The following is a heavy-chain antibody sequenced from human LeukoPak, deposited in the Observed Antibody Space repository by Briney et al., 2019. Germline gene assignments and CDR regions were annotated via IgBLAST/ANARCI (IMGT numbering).Heavy chain of an antibody. V-gene: IGHV3-23*01. Sequence: GGSLRLSCAASGFTFSSYAMSWVRQAPGKGLEWVSAISGSGGNTYYADSVKGRFTFSRDNYKNTLYLQMNSLRDEDTAVYYCAKDYYDSSGYNDYWGQGTLVTVS. CDR3: AKDYYDSSGYNDY. D-gene: IGHD3-22*01. CDR1: GFTFSSYA. CDR2: ISGSGGNT. J-gene: IGHJ4*02.